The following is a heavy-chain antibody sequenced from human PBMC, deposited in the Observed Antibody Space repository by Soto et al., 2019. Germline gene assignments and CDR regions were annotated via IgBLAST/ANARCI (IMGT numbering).Heavy chain of an antibody. J-gene: IGHJ3*01. CDR1: GGSIRSSSW. CDR3: ARASSFRGDFDF. CDR2: FYHAGSP. Sequence: SGTLSLTCAVSGGSIRSSSWWTWLRQSPGKGLAWIGEFYHAGSPHYNPSFQSRVTISADTSKNLFSLRLTSVTAADTAIYYCARASSFRGDFDFWGKGTVVTVSS. D-gene: IGHD2-21*01. V-gene: IGHV4-4*02.